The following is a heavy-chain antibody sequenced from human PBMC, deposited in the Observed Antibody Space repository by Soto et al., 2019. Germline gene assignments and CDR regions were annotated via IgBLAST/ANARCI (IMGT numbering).Heavy chain of an antibody. CDR2: IYWDEDK. D-gene: IGHD1-1*01. Sequence: QITLKESGPTLVKPTQTLTLTCTFSGFSLSTRGMAVGWFRPPPGKALEWLALIYWDEDKWYSPSLKSRLTTAGAITKNQVVLTNTNMDPVDTDSYYFAHSPRGYAYYFDAFGQGTLVTVSS. V-gene: IGHV2-5*02. CDR1: GFSLSTRGMA. J-gene: IGHJ4*02. CDR3: AHSPRGYAYYFDA.